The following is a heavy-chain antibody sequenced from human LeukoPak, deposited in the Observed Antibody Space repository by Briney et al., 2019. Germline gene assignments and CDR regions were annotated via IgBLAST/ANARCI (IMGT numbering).Heavy chain of an antibody. V-gene: IGHV3-66*01. CDR3: AYGSGSFSGDY. CDR1: GFTFRNYA. Sequence: SGGSLRLSCAASGFTFRNYAMSWVRQAPGKGLEWVSVIYSGGSTYYADSVKGRFTISRDNSKNTLYLQMNSLRAEDTAVYYCAYGSGSFSGDYWGQGTLVTVSS. J-gene: IGHJ4*02. CDR2: IYSGGST. D-gene: IGHD3-10*01.